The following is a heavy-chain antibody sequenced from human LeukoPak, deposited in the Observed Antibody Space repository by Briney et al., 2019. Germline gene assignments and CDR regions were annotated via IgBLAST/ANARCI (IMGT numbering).Heavy chain of an antibody. CDR1: GGSISSSTYF. Sequence: PSETPSLTCTVSGGSISSSTYFWGWIRQPPGKGLEWIGSIYYSGNTYYNPSLKGRVTISVDLSKNQFSLKLSSLTAADTALYYCARLAQSSSGWYTSIDYWGQGTLVTVSS. J-gene: IGHJ4*02. V-gene: IGHV4-39*01. CDR2: IYYSGNT. D-gene: IGHD6-19*01. CDR3: ARLAQSSSGWYTSIDY.